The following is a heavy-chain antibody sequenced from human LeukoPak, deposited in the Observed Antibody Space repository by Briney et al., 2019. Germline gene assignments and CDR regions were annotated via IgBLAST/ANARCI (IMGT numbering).Heavy chain of an antibody. D-gene: IGHD2-8*02. CDR1: GGSFSDYN. Sequence: SETLSLTCAVYGGSFSDYNWSWIRQPPGKGLEWIGEINHSGSTNYEPSLKSRVTISVDKSKNQFSLTLRSVTAADTAIYYCARDDIVLIPGARPGYFAFWGQGTQVTVSS. CDR3: ARDDIVLIPGARPGYFAF. CDR2: INHSGST. J-gene: IGHJ4*02. V-gene: IGHV4-34*01.